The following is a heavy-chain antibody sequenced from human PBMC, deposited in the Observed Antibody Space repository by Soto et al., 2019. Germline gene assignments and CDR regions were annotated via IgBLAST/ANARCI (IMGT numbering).Heavy chain of an antibody. D-gene: IGHD4-17*01. CDR3: ARGRDDYGAPGAFDI. Sequence: GGSLRLSCAASGFTFSSYSMNWVRQAPGKGLEWVSSISSSSSYKYYADSMKGRFTISRDNAKNSLYLQMNSLRAEDTAVYYCARGRDDYGAPGAFDIWGQGTMVTVSS. CDR2: ISSSSSYK. J-gene: IGHJ3*02. V-gene: IGHV3-21*01. CDR1: GFTFSSYS.